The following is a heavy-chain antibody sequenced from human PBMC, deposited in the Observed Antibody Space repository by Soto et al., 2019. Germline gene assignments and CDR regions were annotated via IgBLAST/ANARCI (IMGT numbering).Heavy chain of an antibody. CDR2: IIPIFGTV. V-gene: IGHV1-69*12. D-gene: IGHD5-12*01. Sequence: QVQLVQSGAEVKKPGSSVKVSCKASGGTFSNYPVSWVRQAPGQGLEWMGGIIPIFGTVNYAQKFQGRLTMTADASPSTAYMELSSLRSEDTAVYYCARGNHRWLQLWYFDLWGRGTLVTVSS. CDR1: GGTFSNYP. CDR3: ARGNHRWLQLWYFDL. J-gene: IGHJ2*01.